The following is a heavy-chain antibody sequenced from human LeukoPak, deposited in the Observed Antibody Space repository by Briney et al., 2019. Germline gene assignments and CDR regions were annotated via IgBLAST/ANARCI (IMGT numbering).Heavy chain of an antibody. Sequence: GGSLRLSCAASAFTFSTYAMHWVRQAPGKGLGWVAVISYDGSNQYYADSVKGRFTISRDNSKNMLYLQMNSLRAEDTAVYYCARAPLVGAPRKYYYYYYMDVWGKGTTVTVSS. J-gene: IGHJ6*03. CDR2: ISYDGSNQ. CDR1: AFTFSTYA. D-gene: IGHD1-26*01. V-gene: IGHV3-30-3*01. CDR3: ARAPLVGAPRKYYYYYYMDV.